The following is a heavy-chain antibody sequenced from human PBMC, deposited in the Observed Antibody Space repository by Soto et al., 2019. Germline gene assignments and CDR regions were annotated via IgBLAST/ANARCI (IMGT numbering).Heavy chain of an antibody. CDR2: VDYSGTA. V-gene: IGHV4-39*01. D-gene: IGHD1-20*01. J-gene: IGHJ4*02. CDR1: SGSISVTNVF. CDR3: ARITGRHLDY. Sequence: PSETLSLTCTVSSGSISVTNVFWGWVRQPPGKGLEWIGNVDYSGTAYFSPSLATRATFHVDTSKNQFSLTLYSVTAADTAVYYCARITGRHLDYWGQGILVTVSS.